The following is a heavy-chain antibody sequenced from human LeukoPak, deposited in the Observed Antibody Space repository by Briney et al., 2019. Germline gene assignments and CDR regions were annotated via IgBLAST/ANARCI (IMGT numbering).Heavy chain of an antibody. CDR3: AREVFFQFDN. Sequence: GGSLRLSCAASGFTFRKYWMAWVRQAPGRGLEWVAIIAANGNDKDYEDALQGRFTISRDNARNSLSLRIDSLRAEDTAQYYCAREVFFQFDNWGQGALVTVSS. V-gene: IGHV3-7*03. CDR1: GFTFRKYW. J-gene: IGHJ4*02. CDR2: IAANGNDK.